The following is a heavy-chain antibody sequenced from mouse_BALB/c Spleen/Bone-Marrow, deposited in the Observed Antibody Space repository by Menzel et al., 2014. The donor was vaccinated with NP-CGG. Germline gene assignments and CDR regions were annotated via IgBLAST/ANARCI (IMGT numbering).Heavy chain of an antibody. CDR1: GFNIKDYY. V-gene: IGHV14-4*02. J-gene: IGHJ2*01. CDR2: IDPGNGDT. CDR3: NAEHGNYHFNDY. Sequence: EVQLQQSGAELVRSGASVKLSCTASGFNIKDYYMHWVKQRPEQGLEWIGWIDPGNGDTEYAPKFQGKATMTADTSSNTDYLQLSSLTSEDTAVYYGNAEHGNYHFNDYRGQGPPLTVPS.